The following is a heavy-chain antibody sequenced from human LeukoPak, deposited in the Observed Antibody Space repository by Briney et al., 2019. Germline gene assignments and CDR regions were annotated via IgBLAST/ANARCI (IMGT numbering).Heavy chain of an antibody. CDR3: ATEPGYCSGGRCYGGWFDP. J-gene: IGHJ5*02. Sequence: SETLSLTCAVYGGSFSGYYWSWIRQAPGKGLEWIWEINQSGSTNYNPSLKSRVTISVDTSKNQFSLKLSSVTAADTAVYYCATEPGYCSGGRCYGGWFDPWGQGTLVTVSS. CDR2: INQSGST. CDR1: GGSFSGYY. D-gene: IGHD2-15*01. V-gene: IGHV4-34*01.